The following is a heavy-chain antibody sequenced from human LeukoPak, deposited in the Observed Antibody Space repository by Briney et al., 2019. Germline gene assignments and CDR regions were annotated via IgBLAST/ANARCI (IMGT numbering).Heavy chain of an antibody. CDR1: GFTFSSYA. V-gene: IGHV3-23*01. CDR2: ISGGGGST. Sequence: GGSLRLSCAASGFTFSSYAMSWVRQAPGKGLEWVSGISGGGGSTYYADPVKGRFAISRDPSKNRPFLQMTRLRAEDTAVYYCAKAGSGYSYFDHWGQGTLVTVSS. D-gene: IGHD3-22*01. J-gene: IGHJ4*02. CDR3: AKAGSGYSYFDH.